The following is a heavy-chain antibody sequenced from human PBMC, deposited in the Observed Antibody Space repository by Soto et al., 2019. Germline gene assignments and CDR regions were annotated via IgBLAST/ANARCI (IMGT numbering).Heavy chain of an antibody. CDR2: TFSGGNT. CDR1: GFSISSNY. D-gene: IGHD2-21*01. CDR3: ARKPPSAIQGWAFGMDV. Sequence: ELQLVETGGGLIQTGGSLRLSCAASGFSISSNYIAWVRQPPGKGLEWVSTTFSGGNTEYAASVKGRCSISSDNYKNTLYLQMDHLRVEDTAVYYCARKPPSAIQGWAFGMDVWGQGTTVSVSS. V-gene: IGHV3-53*02. J-gene: IGHJ6*02.